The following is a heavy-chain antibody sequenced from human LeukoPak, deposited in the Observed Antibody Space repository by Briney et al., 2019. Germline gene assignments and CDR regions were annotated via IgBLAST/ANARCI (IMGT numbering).Heavy chain of an antibody. CDR2: VYSSGST. CDR1: GGSISSYY. V-gene: IGHV4-4*07. CDR3: ARGHGEAFDI. J-gene: IGHJ3*02. Sequence: SETLSLTCTVSGGSISSYYWNWIRQPAGKGLEWIGRVYSSGSTNYNPSLKSRITMSVYTSKNKFSLRLSSVTAADTAVYYCARGHGEAFDIWGQGTVVTVSS.